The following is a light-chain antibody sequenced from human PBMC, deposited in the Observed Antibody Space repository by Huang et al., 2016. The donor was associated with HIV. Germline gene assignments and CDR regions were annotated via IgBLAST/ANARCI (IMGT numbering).Light chain of an antibody. CDR1: QSVSSN. CDR2: GAS. J-gene: IGKJ3*01. CDR3: QKYNNWPAT. V-gene: IGKV3-15*01. Sequence: EIVMTQSPATLSVSPGERATLSCRASQSVSSNLAWYQQKPGQAPRLLIFGASTRATGIPARFSGSGSGIEFTLTISSLQSEDFAVYYCQKYNNWPATFGPGTKVDI.